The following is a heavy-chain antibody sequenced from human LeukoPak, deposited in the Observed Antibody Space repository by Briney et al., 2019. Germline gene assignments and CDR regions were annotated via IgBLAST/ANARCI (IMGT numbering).Heavy chain of an antibody. D-gene: IGHD3-22*01. Sequence: ASVKVSCKASGYTFTDYYLHWVRQAPGQGLEWMGWINPNSGGTTSAQIFQGRVTMTRDTSISTAYMELSSLTSDDTAVYYCAREGYYDTIGSFDYWGQGTLVTVSS. J-gene: IGHJ4*02. CDR3: AREGYYDTIGSFDY. CDR1: GYTFTDYY. CDR2: INPNSGGT. V-gene: IGHV1-2*02.